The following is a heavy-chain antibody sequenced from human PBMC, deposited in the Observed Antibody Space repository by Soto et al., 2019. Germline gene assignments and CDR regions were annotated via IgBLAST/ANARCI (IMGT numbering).Heavy chain of an antibody. V-gene: IGHV5-51*01. J-gene: IGHJ6*02. CDR3: TRHGIAAAGHYYYYGMDV. D-gene: IGHD6-13*01. CDR1: GYSFTSYW. CDR2: IYPGDSDT. Sequence: GESLKISCKGSGYSFTSYWIGWVRQMPGKGLEWMGIIYPGDSDTRYSPSFQGQVTISADKSISTAYLQWSSLKASDTAMYYCTRHGIAAAGHYYYYGMDVWGQGTTVTVSS.